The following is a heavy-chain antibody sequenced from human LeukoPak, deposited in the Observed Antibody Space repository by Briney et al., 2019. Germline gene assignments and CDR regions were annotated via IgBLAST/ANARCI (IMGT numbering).Heavy chain of an antibody. CDR1: GYTFINYA. CDR3: ARDITIGTTRFDP. D-gene: IGHD1-1*01. CDR2: IHAGTGNT. Sequence: GASVKVSCKASGYTFINYAIHWVRQAPGQGLEWMGWIHAGTGNTKYSQKFQGRVTITRDTSANTVYMELSRLRPEDTAVYYCARDITIGTTRFDPWGQGTLVTVSP. V-gene: IGHV1-3*01. J-gene: IGHJ5*02.